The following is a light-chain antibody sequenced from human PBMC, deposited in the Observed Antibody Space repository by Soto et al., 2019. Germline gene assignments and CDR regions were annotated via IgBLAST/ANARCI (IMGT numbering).Light chain of an antibody. Sequence: DIQMTQSPSSLSASVGDRVAITCRASQSITYYLNWYQQIPGKAPKVLIYAASNLQSGVPSRFSGSGSGTDFTLTISSLQPEDFATYYCQQSYSTPITFGQGTRLENK. V-gene: IGKV1-39*01. J-gene: IGKJ5*01. CDR1: QSITYY. CDR3: QQSYSTPIT. CDR2: AAS.